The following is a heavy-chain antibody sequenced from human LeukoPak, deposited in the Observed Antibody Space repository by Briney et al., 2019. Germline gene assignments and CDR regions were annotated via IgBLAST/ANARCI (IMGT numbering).Heavy chain of an antibody. V-gene: IGHV3-53*01. CDR3: ARDRLTYYYDSSGYLDI. D-gene: IGHD3-22*01. CDR1: GFTFSSYA. J-gene: IGHJ3*02. Sequence: GGSLRLSCAASGFTFSSYAMHWVRQAPGKGLEWVSVIYSGGSTYYADSVKGRFTISRDNSKNTLYLQMNSLRAEDTAVYYCARDRLTYYYDSSGYLDIWGQGTMVTVSS. CDR2: IYSGGST.